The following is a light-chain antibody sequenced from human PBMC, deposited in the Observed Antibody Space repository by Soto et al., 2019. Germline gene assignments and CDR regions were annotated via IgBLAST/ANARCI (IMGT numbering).Light chain of an antibody. V-gene: IGLV2-8*01. CDR3: SSYAGTTNLV. Sequence: QCVRTHPPSGSGSAGQSVPISCTGTGSDVGGYDYVSWYQLHPGGAPKLIIYEVIRRPSGVPDRFSGSKSGNTASLTVSGLQADDEADYFRSSYAGTTNLVFGGGTKVTVL. CDR1: GSDVGGYDY. J-gene: IGLJ3*02. CDR2: EVI.